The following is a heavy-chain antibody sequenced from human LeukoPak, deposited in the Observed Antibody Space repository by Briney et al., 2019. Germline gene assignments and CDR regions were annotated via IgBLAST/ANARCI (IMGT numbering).Heavy chain of an antibody. D-gene: IGHD4-17*01. V-gene: IGHV4-39*01. Sequence: SETLSLTCTVSGGSIRSSSYYWGWIRQPPGKGLEWIGSIYYSGSTYYNPSLKSRVTISVDTSKNQFSLKLSSVTAADTAVYYCARALWGGDYKELGGYYYYYMDVWGKGTTVTVSS. CDR2: IYYSGST. CDR3: ARALWGGDYKELGGYYYYYMDV. CDR1: GGSIRSSSYY. J-gene: IGHJ6*03.